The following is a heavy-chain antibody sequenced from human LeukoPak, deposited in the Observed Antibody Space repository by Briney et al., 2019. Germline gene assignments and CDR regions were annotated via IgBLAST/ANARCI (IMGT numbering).Heavy chain of an antibody. CDR3: ARLTVSGQLDY. CDR1: GFTVRSNY. J-gene: IGHJ4*02. V-gene: IGHV3-66*01. D-gene: IGHD6-19*01. CDR2: IYSDGST. Sequence: TGGSLRLSCAASGFTVRSNYMNWVRRAPGKGLEWVSVIYSDGSTYYADSVKGRFTISRDFSKNTLYLQMNSLRVEDTAVYYCARLTVSGQLDYWGQGTLVTVSS.